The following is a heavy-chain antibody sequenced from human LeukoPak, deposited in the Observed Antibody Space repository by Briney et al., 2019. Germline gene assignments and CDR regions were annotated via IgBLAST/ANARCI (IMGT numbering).Heavy chain of an antibody. D-gene: IGHD4-11*01. CDR1: GGSISSSSYY. CDR2: IYYSGST. Sequence: PSETLSLTCTVSGGSISSSSYYWGWIRQPPGKGLEWIGSIYYSGSTYYNPSLKSRVTISVDTSKNQFSLKLSSVTAADTAVYYCASYHSLTTGFDYWGQGTLVTVSS. CDR3: ASYHSLTTGFDY. V-gene: IGHV4-39*07. J-gene: IGHJ4*02.